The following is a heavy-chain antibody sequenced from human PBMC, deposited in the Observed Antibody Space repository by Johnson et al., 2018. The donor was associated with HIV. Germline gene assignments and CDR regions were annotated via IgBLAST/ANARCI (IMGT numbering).Heavy chain of an antibody. J-gene: IGHJ3*02. V-gene: IGHV3-30*02. Sequence: VQLVESGGGLVQPGGSLRVSCAASGFTFSSYWMSWVRQAPGKGLEWVAFIRYDESNEYYADSVKGRFTISRDNSKNTLYLQMNSLRAEDTAVYYCAKWGTITGTTGVFDIWGQGTMVTVSS. CDR2: IRYDESNE. CDR3: AKWGTITGTTGVFDI. CDR1: GFTFSSYW. D-gene: IGHD1-7*01.